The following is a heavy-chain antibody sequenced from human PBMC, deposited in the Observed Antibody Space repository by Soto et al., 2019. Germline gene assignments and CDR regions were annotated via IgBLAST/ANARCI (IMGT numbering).Heavy chain of an antibody. J-gene: IGHJ4*02. V-gene: IGHV1-18*01. CDR3: ARGRYGDY. Sequence: QVHLVQSGAEVKKPGASVKVSCKASGYTFTSYGITWVRQAPGQGLEWMGWISAHNGNTDYAQKLEGRVIVTRDTSTSTAYMELRSLISYDTAVTYCARGRYGDYWGQGALVTVSS. CDR1: GYTFTSYG. D-gene: IGHD1-1*01. CDR2: ISAHNGNT.